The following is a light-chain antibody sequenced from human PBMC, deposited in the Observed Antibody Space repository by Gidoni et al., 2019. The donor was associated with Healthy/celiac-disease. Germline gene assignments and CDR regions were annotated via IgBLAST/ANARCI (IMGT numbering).Light chain of an antibody. V-gene: IGKV3-11*01. J-gene: IGKJ1*01. Sequence: EIVLTQSPATLSASPGDRATLSCRASQSVSSYLAWYQQKPGQAPRLLIYDASTRATGIPARFSGSGSVTDFTLTISSLEPEDFAVYYCQQRSNWPRTFGQGTKVEIK. CDR3: QQRSNWPRT. CDR1: QSVSSY. CDR2: DAS.